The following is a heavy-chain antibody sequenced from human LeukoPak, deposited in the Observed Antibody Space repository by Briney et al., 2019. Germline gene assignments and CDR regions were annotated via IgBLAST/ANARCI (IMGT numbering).Heavy chain of an antibody. Sequence: GGSLRLSCTASGFTFSNYNMSWVRQAPGKGLEWVSYISYSSSTRYYADSVKGRFTISRDNAKNSLYLQMNSLSAEDTAVYYCARFETVTPELDDYWGQGTLVTVSS. J-gene: IGHJ4*02. CDR1: GFTFSNYN. CDR2: ISYSSSTR. V-gene: IGHV3-48*01. D-gene: IGHD4-17*01. CDR3: ARFETVTPELDDY.